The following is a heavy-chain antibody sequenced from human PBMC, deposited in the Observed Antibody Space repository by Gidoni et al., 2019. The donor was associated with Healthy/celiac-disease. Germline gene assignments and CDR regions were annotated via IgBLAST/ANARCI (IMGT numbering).Heavy chain of an antibody. J-gene: IGHJ6*02. CDR3: ARVRGGSYSTYYYYYGMDV. CDR2: INHSGST. D-gene: IGHD1-26*01. CDR1: GGSFSGYY. V-gene: IGHV4-34*01. Sequence: QVPLQQWGAGLWKPSETLSLTCAVYGGSFSGYYWSWIRQPPGKGLEWIGEINHSGSTNYNPSLKSRVTISVDTSKNQFSLKLSSVTAADTAVYYCARVRGGSYSTYYYYYGMDVWGQGTTVTVSS.